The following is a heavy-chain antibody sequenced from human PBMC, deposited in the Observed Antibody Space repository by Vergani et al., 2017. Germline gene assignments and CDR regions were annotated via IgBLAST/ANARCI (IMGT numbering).Heavy chain of an antibody. CDR1: GGTFSSYA. J-gene: IGHJ6*03. V-gene: IGHV1-69*01. CDR3: ARGGGAAAGRGYYYYYMDV. CDR2: IIPIFGTA. D-gene: IGHD6-13*01. Sequence: QVQLVQSGAEVKKPGSSVKVSCKASGGTFSSYAISWVRQAPGQGLEWMGGIIPIFGTANYAQKFQGRVTITADESTSTAYMALSSLRSEDTAVYYCARGGGAAAGRGYYYYYMDVWGKGTTVTVSS.